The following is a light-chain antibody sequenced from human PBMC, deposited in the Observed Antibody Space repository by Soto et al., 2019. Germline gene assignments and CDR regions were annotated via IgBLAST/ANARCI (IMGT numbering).Light chain of an antibody. J-gene: IGKJ4*01. CDR1: QSVSSN. Sequence: EIVMTQSPATLSVSPGERASLSCRASQSVSSNLAWYQQKPGQTPRLLIYATSTRATGIPARFSGSGSGTEFTLTISSLQSEGLAVYYCQHYNNWPLSFGGGTKVEIK. V-gene: IGKV3-15*01. CDR2: ATS. CDR3: QHYNNWPLS.